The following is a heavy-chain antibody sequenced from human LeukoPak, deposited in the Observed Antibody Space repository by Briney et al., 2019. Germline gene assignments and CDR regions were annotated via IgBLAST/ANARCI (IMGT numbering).Heavy chain of an antibody. V-gene: IGHV3-7*01. CDR2: IKQDGILK. D-gene: IGHD3-16*01. CDR3: ARLGGEATRFDL. Sequence: GGSLRLSCAASGFTFRNYWMSWVRQAPGRGLDWVATIKQDGILKHYVDSVKGRFTISRDNAANSLYLQMDSLRVEDTAVYYCARLGGEATRFDLWGQGALVTVSS. CDR1: GFTFRNYW. J-gene: IGHJ5*02.